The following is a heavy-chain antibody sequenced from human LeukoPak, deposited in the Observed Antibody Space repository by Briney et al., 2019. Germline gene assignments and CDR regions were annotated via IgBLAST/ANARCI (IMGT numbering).Heavy chain of an antibody. CDR2: INQDAGGK. D-gene: IGHD6-13*01. Sequence: PGGSLRLSCEASGFTFSNYWMSWVRQAPGKGLEWVANINQDAGGKYYVDSVKGRFTISRDNAKNSLYLQMNSLGVEDTAVYYCARRGTSSSWAHFDYWGQGTLVTVSS. V-gene: IGHV3-7*05. CDR1: GFTFSNYW. CDR3: ARRGTSSSWAHFDY. J-gene: IGHJ4*02.